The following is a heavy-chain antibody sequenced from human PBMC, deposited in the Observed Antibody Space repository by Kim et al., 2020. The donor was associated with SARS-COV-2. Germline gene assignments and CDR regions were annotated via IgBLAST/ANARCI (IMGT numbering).Heavy chain of an antibody. Sequence: GGSLRLSCAASGFTFTMHWVRQAPGKGLEWVAAISYDGSNKYYAGSVKGRFTISRDNSKNTLYLQMNSLRAEDTAVYYCARDRDGSGSYYDPWGQGTLVTVSS. CDR3: ARDRDGSGSYYDP. V-gene: IGHV3-30-3*01. D-gene: IGHD3-10*01. CDR2: ISYDGSNK. J-gene: IGHJ5*02. CDR1: GFTFT.